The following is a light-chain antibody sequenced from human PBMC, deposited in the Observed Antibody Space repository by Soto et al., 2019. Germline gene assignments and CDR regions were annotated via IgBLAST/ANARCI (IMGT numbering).Light chain of an antibody. CDR3: QQYNNWPPYP. V-gene: IGKV3-15*01. CDR2: GTS. CDR1: QSVSSN. J-gene: IGKJ2*01. Sequence: EIVMTQSPATLSVSPGERATLSCRASQSVSSNLDWYQQKPGQAPRLLIYGTSTRATGIPARFSGSGSGTEFTLTISSLQSEDFAVYYCQQYNNWPPYPFGQGTKLQIK.